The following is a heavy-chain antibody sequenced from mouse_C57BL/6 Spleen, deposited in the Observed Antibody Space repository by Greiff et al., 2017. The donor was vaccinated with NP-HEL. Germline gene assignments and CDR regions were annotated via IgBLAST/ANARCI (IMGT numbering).Heavy chain of an antibody. CDR2: ISDGGSYT. V-gene: IGHV5-4*01. CDR3: ARDLYYGSSYRYFDV. D-gene: IGHD1-1*01. Sequence: EVQRVESGGGLVKPGGSLKLSCAASGFTFSSYAMSWVRQTPEKRLEWVATISDGGSYTYYPDNVKGRFTISRDNAKNNLYLQMSHLKSEDTAMYYCARDLYYGSSYRYFDVWGTGTTVTVSS. J-gene: IGHJ1*03. CDR1: GFTFSSYA.